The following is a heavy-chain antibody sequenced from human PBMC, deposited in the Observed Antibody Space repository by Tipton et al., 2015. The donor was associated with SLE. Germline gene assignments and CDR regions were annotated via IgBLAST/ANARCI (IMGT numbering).Heavy chain of an antibody. V-gene: IGHV4-59*08. D-gene: IGHD3-22*01. Sequence: LRLSCTVSGGSISSYYWSWIRQPPGKGLEWIGYIYYSGSTNYNASLKSRVTISVDTSKNQFSLKLSSVTAADTAVYYCAGRYASSGIFDYWGQGTLGTVSS. CDR3: AGRYASSGIFDY. CDR2: IYYSGST. J-gene: IGHJ4*02. CDR1: GGSISSYY.